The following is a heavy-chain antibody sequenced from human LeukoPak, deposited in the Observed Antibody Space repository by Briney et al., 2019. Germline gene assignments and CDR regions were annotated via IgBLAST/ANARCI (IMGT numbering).Heavy chain of an antibody. V-gene: IGHV3-13*01. CDR1: GFTFSSYD. D-gene: IGHD5-18*01. Sequence: GGSLRLSCAASGFTFSSYDMHWVRQATGKGLEWVSAIGTAGDTYYPGSVKGRFTISRDNAKNSLYLQMNSLRAEDTAVYYCARDPGYSYGFDYWGQGTLVTVSS. CDR2: IGTAGDT. CDR3: ARDPGYSYGFDY. J-gene: IGHJ4*02.